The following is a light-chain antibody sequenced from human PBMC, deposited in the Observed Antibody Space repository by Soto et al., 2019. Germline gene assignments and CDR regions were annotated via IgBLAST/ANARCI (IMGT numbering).Light chain of an antibody. CDR2: GAS. V-gene: IGKV3-15*01. CDR3: QHYNNWPRT. CDR1: QSVSRN. J-gene: IGKJ1*01. Sequence: EVVKTECPATLSVSPGERATLSCRASQSVSRNLAWYQQKPGQAPRLLIYGASTRATGIPARFSGSGSGTEFTLTISSLQSEDFAVYYCQHYNNWPRTFGQGTKVEIK.